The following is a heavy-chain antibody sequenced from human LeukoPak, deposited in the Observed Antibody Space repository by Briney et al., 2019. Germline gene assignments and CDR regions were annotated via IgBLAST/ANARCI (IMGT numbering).Heavy chain of an antibody. D-gene: IGHD1-26*01. CDR1: GFTFSSYG. CDR2: ISGSGGST. V-gene: IGHV3-23*01. CDR3: AKRGGVPCFDY. J-gene: IGHJ4*02. Sequence: PGRSLRLSCAASGFTFSSYGMHWVRQAPGKGLEWVSAISGSGGSTYYADSVKGRFTISRDNSKNTLYLQMNSLRAEDTAVYYCAKRGGVPCFDYWGQGTLVTVSS.